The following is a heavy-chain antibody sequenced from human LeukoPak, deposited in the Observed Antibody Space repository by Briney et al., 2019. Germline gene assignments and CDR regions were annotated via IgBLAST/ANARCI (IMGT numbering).Heavy chain of an antibody. J-gene: IGHJ4*02. D-gene: IGHD5-18*01. CDR1: GYTFTGYY. V-gene: IGHV1-2*06. CDR2: INPNSGGT. Sequence: ASVKVSCKASGYTFTGYYMHWMRQAPGQGLEWMGRINPNSGGTNYAQKFQGRVTMTRDTSISTAYMELSRLRSDDTAVYYCVILPRIQLWLEDYFDYWGQGTLVTVSS. CDR3: VILPRIQLWLEDYFDY.